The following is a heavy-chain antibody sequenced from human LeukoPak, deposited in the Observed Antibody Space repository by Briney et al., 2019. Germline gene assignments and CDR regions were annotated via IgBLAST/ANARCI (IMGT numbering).Heavy chain of an antibody. CDR3: AMGLNYLNAFDI. J-gene: IGHJ3*02. CDR2: ISGSGSST. CDR1: AFTFSNYA. D-gene: IGHD4-11*01. Sequence: GGSLRLSCAASAFTFSNYAMSWVRQAPGKGLDWVSLISGSGSSTYYADSVKGRFTISRDNSKNTLYLQMISLRAKDTAVYYCAMGLNYLNAFDIWGQGTMVTVSS. V-gene: IGHV3-23*01.